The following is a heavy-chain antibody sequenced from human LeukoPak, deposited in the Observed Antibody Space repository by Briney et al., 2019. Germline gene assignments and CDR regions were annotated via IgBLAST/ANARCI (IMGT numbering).Heavy chain of an antibody. J-gene: IGHJ4*02. CDR2: IYTSGRT. CDR1: GDSITFGSYY. D-gene: IGHD3-16*02. CDR3: ARARVIPASFDD. V-gene: IGHV4-61*02. Sequence: PSETLSLTCTVSGDSITFGSYYWTWIRQPAGKGLEWIGRIYTSGRTFYNPSLKSRVTISMDTSMNQFSLRLNSVTAADTAVYYCARARVIPASFDDWGQGALVTVSS.